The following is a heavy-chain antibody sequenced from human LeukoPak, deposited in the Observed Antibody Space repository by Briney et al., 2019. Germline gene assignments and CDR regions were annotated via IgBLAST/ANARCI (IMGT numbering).Heavy chain of an antibody. J-gene: IGHJ4*02. D-gene: IGHD3-10*01. CDR1: GFTVSSNY. V-gene: IGHV3-21*01. CDR3: ARAPYPYYGSGTYYSFDY. Sequence: PGGSLRLSCAASGFTVSSNYMSWVRQAPGKGLEWVASISSSSTYIYYADSVEGRITISRDNAKDSLYLQMNSLRVEDTAVYFCARAPYPYYGSGTYYSFDYWGQGTLVTVSS. CDR2: ISSSSTYI.